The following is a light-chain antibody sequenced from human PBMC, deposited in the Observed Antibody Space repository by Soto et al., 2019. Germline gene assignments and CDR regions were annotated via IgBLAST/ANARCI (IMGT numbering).Light chain of an antibody. CDR2: DVT. Sequence: QSVLTQPRSVSGSPGQSVTISCTGTSSDVGVYNLVSWYQQHPGRAPKFLIYDVTERPSGVPDRFSGSKSGNTASLTISGLRPEDEADYYCCSYAGNYTFIFGGGTKLTVL. CDR1: SSDVGVYNL. J-gene: IGLJ2*01. V-gene: IGLV2-11*01. CDR3: CSYAGNYTFI.